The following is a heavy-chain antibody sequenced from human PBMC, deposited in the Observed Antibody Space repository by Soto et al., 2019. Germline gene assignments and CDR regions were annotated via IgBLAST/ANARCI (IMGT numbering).Heavy chain of an antibody. J-gene: IGHJ6*02. CDR1: GYTFTGYY. CDR3: ARDPVAGTGGHSYYYYGMDV. Sequence: GASVKVSCKASGYTFTGYYMHWVRQAPGQGLEWMGWINPNSGGTNYAQKFQGRVTMTRDTSISTAYMELSRLRSDDTAVYYCARDPVAGTGGHSYYYYGMDVWGQGTTVTVSS. CDR2: INPNSGGT. D-gene: IGHD6-19*01. V-gene: IGHV1-2*02.